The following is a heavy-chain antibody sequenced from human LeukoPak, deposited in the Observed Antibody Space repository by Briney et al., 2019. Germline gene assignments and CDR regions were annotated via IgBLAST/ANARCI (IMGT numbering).Heavy chain of an antibody. Sequence: GGSLRLPCAASGFTFSSYAMSWVRQAPGKGLEWVSAISGSGGSTYYADSVKGRFTISRDNSKNTLYLQMNSLRDEDTAVFYCARVRVGYYFDYWGRGTLVTVSS. CDR3: ARVRVGYYFDY. CDR2: ISGSGGST. J-gene: IGHJ4*02. V-gene: IGHV3-23*01. CDR1: GFTFSSYA. D-gene: IGHD6-13*01.